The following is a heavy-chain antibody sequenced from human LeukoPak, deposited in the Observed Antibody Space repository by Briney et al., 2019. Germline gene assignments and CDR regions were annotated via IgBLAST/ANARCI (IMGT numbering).Heavy chain of an antibody. J-gene: IGHJ3*02. CDR1: GGSISSSDW. Sequence: SETLSLTCAVSGGSISSSDWWSWVRQPPGKGLEWIGEIYHSGTTNYNPSLKSRVTISLDKSKNQFSLKLSSVTAADTAVYYCARGPQLELRTFDIWGQGTMVTVSS. D-gene: IGHD1-7*01. CDR2: IYHSGTT. CDR3: ARGPQLELRTFDI. V-gene: IGHV4-4*02.